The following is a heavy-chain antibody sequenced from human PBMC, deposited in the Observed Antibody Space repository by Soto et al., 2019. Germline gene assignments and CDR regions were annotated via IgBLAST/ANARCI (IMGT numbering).Heavy chain of an antibody. V-gene: IGHV3-23*01. CDR3: AKAYYYDSSGYFGSEFDY. J-gene: IGHJ4*01. CDR2: ISGSGGST. Sequence: LRLSCAASGFTFSSYAMSWVRQAPGKGLEWVSAISGSGGSTYYADSVKGRFTISRDNSKNTLYLQMNSLRAEDTAVYYCAKAYYYDSSGYFGSEFDYWGHGTLVTVSS. D-gene: IGHD3-22*01. CDR1: GFTFSSYA.